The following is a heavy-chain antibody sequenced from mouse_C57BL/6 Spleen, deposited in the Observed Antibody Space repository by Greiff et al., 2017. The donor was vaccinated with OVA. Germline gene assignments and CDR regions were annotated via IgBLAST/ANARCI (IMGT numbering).Heavy chain of an antibody. D-gene: IGHD2-3*01. CDR1: GFTFSSYA. Sequence: EVQLVESGGGLVKPGGSLKLSCAASGFTFSSYAMSWVRQTPEKRLEWVATISDGGSYTYYPDNVKGRFTISRDNAKNNLYLQMSHLKSEDTAMYYCARENYDGHFDYWGQGTTLTVSS. CDR2: ISDGGSYT. V-gene: IGHV5-4*01. J-gene: IGHJ2*01. CDR3: ARENYDGHFDY.